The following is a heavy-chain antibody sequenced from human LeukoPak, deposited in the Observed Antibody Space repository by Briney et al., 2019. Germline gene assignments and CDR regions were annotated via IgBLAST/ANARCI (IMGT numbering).Heavy chain of an antibody. Sequence: GGSLRLSCAVSGFDFSTYWMNWVRQAPGKGLVWVSRINSDASITSYADSVKGRFTISRDNTKNTLYLQMNSLRAEDTALYHCAKGPVRGYQTYFFDDWGQGTLVTVSS. J-gene: IGHJ4*02. CDR3: AKGPVRGYQTYFFDD. CDR2: INSDASIT. CDR1: GFDFSTYW. V-gene: IGHV3-74*01. D-gene: IGHD3-22*01.